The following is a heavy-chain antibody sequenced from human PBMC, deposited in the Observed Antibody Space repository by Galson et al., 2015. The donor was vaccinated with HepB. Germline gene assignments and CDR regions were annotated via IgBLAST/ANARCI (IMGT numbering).Heavy chain of an antibody. CDR2: IWYDGSNK. D-gene: IGHD6-19*01. Sequence: SLRLSCAASGFTFSSYGMHWVRQAPGKGLEWVAVIWYDGSNKYYADSVKGRFTISRDNSKNTLYLQMNSLRAEDTAVYYCARDRGSGWYGDAFDIWGQGTMVTVSS. CDR3: ARDRGSGWYGDAFDI. V-gene: IGHV3-33*01. CDR1: GFTFSSYG. J-gene: IGHJ3*02.